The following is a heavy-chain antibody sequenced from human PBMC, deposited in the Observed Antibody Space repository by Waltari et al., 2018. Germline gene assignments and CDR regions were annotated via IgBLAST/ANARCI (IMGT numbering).Heavy chain of an antibody. CDR3: AGLGTTVTTGGP. CDR2: INHSGST. CDR1: GGSFSGYY. D-gene: IGHD4-17*01. Sequence: QVQLQQWGAGLLKPSETLSLTCAVYGGSFSGYYWSWIRQPPGKGLEWIGEINHSGSTNCKPSLKRRDTRAVDTSKNQFSLKLSAVTAADTAVYYGAGLGTTVTTGGPWGQGTLVTVSS. J-gene: IGHJ5*02. V-gene: IGHV4-34*01.